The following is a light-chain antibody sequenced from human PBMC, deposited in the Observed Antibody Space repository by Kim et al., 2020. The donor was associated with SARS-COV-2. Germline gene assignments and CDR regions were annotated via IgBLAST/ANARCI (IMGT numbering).Light chain of an antibody. V-gene: IGKV1-12*01. Sequence: SSVGYSCSTTCRASHGIGTWLACYQQKPEKTPKLLISGASTLQSWVPSRFSGSGTDTDFTLSISSLQPEDFATYYCQQADAFPLTFGGGTKVDIK. J-gene: IGKJ4*01. CDR1: HGIGTW. CDR2: GAS. CDR3: QQADAFPLT.